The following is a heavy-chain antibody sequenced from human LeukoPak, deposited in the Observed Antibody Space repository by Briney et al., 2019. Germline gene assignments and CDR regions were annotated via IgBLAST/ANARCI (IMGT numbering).Heavy chain of an antibody. CDR1: GFTFSSYC. Sequence: GGSLRLSCAASGFTFSSYCMKWVRPAPGEGMEWVSSLISSSTYIFYADSVNGRFTISRDNAKNSLYLQMNSLRAEDTAVYYCARDLYDFWSGYPPGGFDYWGQGTLVTVSS. V-gene: IGHV3-21*01. J-gene: IGHJ4*02. D-gene: IGHD3-3*01. CDR2: LISSSTYI. CDR3: ARDLYDFWSGYPPGGFDY.